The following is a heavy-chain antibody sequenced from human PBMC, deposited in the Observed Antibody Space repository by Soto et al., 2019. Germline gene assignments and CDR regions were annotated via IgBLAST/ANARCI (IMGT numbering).Heavy chain of an antibody. D-gene: IGHD3-3*01. CDR3: AADLYYDFWSGPGWFDP. CDR2: IVVGSGNT. V-gene: IGHV1-58*01. Sequence: ASVKVACKASGFTFTSSAVQWVRQARGQRLEWIGWIVVGSGNTNYAQKFQERVTITRDMSTSTAYMELSSLRSEDTAVYYCAADLYYDFWSGPGWFDPWGQGTLVTVSS. CDR1: GFTFTSSA. J-gene: IGHJ5*02.